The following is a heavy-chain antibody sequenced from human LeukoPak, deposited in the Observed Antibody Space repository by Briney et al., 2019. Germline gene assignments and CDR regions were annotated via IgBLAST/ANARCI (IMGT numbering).Heavy chain of an antibody. Sequence: GGSLRLSCAASGFTFSTFAMIWVRQPPGKGLEWVSSISPSGDEIHYADSVRGRFTISRDNSKSTLSLQMNRLRAEDTAMYYCATYRQVLLPFESWGQGTLVTVSS. D-gene: IGHD2-8*02. J-gene: IGHJ4*02. CDR2: ISPSGDEI. CDR3: ATYRQVLLPFES. V-gene: IGHV3-23*01. CDR1: GFTFSTFA.